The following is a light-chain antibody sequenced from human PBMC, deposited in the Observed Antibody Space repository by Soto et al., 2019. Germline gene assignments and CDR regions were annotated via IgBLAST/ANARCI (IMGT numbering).Light chain of an antibody. Sequence: DIQITQSPSTLSASVGDRVTITCRSSQSISHYLAWHQQKPGRAPKVLIYEASSLESGVPSRFSGSGSGTEFTLTISSLQPDDFATYYCQQYISYPLSLGGGTKVDIK. CDR2: EAS. J-gene: IGKJ4*01. CDR3: QQYISYPLS. CDR1: QSISHY. V-gene: IGKV1-5*03.